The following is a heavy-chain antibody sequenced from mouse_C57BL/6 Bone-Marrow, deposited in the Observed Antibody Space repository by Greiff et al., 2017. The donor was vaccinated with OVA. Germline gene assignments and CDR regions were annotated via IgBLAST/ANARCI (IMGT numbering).Heavy chain of an antibody. CDR3: ARKRVYGNYERYFDV. CDR1: GYTFTSYW. Sequence: QVQLKQPGAELVKPGASVKMSCKASGYTFTSYWITWVKQRPGQGLEWIGDIYPGSGSTNYNEKFKSKATLTVDTSSSTAYMQLSSLTSEDSAVYYCARKRVYGNYERYFDVWGTGTTVTVSS. CDR2: IYPGSGST. V-gene: IGHV1-55*01. J-gene: IGHJ1*03. D-gene: IGHD2-1*01.